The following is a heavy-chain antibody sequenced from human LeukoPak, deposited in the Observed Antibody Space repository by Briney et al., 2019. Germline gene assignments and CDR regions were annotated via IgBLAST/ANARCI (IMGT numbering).Heavy chain of an antibody. CDR2: INPNSGGT. CDR3: ARSYYYDSSGYYAL. V-gene: IGHV1-2*06. CDR1: GYTFTGYY. D-gene: IGHD3-22*01. Sequence: ASVKVSCKASGYTFTGYYMHWVRQAPGQGLEWMGRINPNSGGTNYAQKFQGRVTMPRDTSISTAYMELSRLRSDDTAVYYCARSYYYDSSGYYALWGQGTLVTVSS. J-gene: IGHJ4*02.